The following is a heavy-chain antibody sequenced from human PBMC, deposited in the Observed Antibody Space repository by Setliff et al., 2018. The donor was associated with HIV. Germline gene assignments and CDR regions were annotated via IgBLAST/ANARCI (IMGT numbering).Heavy chain of an antibody. D-gene: IGHD7-27*01. J-gene: IGHJ4*02. CDR1: GGSIGSYY. CDR2: IYYSGST. CDR3: ARGAFGSLGY. V-gene: IGHV4-59*01. Sequence: SETLSLTCTVSGGSIGSYYWSWIRQPPGKGLEWIGYIYYSGSTNYNPSLKSRVTISVDTSKNQFSLTLNSVTAADTAVYYCARGAFGSLGYWGQGTLVTSPQ.